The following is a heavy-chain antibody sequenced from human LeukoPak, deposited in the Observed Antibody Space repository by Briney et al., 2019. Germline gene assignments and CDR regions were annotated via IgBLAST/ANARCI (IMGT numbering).Heavy chain of an antibody. V-gene: IGHV1-46*01. CDR1: GYTFTSYY. Sequence: ASVKVSCKASGYTFTSYYMHWVRQAPGQGLEWMGIINPSGGSTSYAQKFQGRVTMTRDTSTSTVYMELSSLRSEDTAVYYCARGTLRFLEWLNRQHYYGMDVWGQGTTVTVSS. CDR3: ARGTLRFLEWLNRQHYYGMDV. CDR2: INPSGGST. D-gene: IGHD3-3*01. J-gene: IGHJ6*02.